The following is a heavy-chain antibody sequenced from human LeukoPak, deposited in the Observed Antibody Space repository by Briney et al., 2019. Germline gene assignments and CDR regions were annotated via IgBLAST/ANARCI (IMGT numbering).Heavy chain of an antibody. CDR3: AKVGLGNTAIHI. Sequence: APVKVSCKASGYTFPNYDINWVRQATGQGLEWMGWMNFNSGNTGYAQKFQGRVTMTRNTAISTIYMELSSLKSEDTAIYYCAKVGLGNTAIHIWGQGTMVTVSS. CDR1: GYTFPNYD. V-gene: IGHV1-8*01. D-gene: IGHD3/OR15-3a*01. CDR2: MNFNSGNT. J-gene: IGHJ3*02.